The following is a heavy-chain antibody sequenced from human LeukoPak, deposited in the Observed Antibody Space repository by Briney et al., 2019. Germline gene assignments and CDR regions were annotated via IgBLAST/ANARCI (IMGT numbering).Heavy chain of an antibody. CDR3: ARARTSIAVAGTTFFDY. D-gene: IGHD6-19*01. J-gene: IGHJ4*02. CDR1: GYTFTSYG. V-gene: IGHV1-18*01. CDR2: ISAYNGNT. Sequence: ASVKVSCKASGYTFTSYGISWVRQAPGQGLEWMGWISAYNGNTNYAQKLQGRVTMTTDTSTSTAYMELRSLRSDDTAVYYCARARTSIAVAGTTFFDYWGQGTLVTVSS.